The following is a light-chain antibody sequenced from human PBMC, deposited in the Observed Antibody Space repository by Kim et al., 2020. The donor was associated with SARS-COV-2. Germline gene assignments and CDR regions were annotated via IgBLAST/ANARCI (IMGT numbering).Light chain of an antibody. Sequence: GQTVRITCQGDRLSSYYASWYQQKPRQAPVLVIYGKNNRPSGIPYRLSGSSSGNTASLTITGAQAEDEADYYCNSRDSSGNHLGVVFGGGTKVTVL. J-gene: IGLJ2*01. CDR1: RLSSYY. V-gene: IGLV3-19*01. CDR3: NSRDSSGNHLGVV. CDR2: GKN.